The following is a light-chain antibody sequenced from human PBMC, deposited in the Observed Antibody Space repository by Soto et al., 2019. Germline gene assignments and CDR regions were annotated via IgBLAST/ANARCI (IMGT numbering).Light chain of an antibody. J-gene: IGLJ2*01. Sequence: QSALTQPASVSGSPGQSTTISCTRTSSDVGGYNEVSWYQQRPGKAPKLMIYDVTNRPSGVSIRFSGSKSGNTASLTISGLQAEDEAYYYCTSHAAGSTLIFGGGTKLTVL. CDR3: TSHAAGSTLI. CDR1: SSDVGGYNE. V-gene: IGLV2-14*03. CDR2: DVT.